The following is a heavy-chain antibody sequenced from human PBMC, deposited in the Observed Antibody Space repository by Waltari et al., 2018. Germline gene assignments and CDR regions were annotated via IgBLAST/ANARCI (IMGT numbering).Heavy chain of an antibody. J-gene: IGHJ6*03. Sequence: QVQLVQSGAEVKKPGASVKVSCKASGYTFTSYGISWVRQAPGQGLEWMGWISAYNGNTNYAQKLQGRVTMTTDTSTSTAYMERRSLRSDDTAVYYWARDPGRIVLLIPDYYYYYMDVWGKGTTVTISS. CDR3: ARDPGRIVLLIPDYYYYYMDV. V-gene: IGHV1-18*01. CDR1: GYTFTSYG. D-gene: IGHD2-8*01. CDR2: ISAYNGNT.